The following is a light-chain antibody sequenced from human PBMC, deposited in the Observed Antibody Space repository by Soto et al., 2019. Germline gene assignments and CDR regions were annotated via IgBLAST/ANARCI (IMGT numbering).Light chain of an antibody. Sequence: QAVVTQPPSASGTPGQRVTISCFASSSNIGGNTMNWYQHLPGTAPKLLIYNNNQRPSGVPDRFSGSKSGTSASLAISGLQSDDEADYYCATWDDSLNAWVFGGGTKLTVL. V-gene: IGLV1-44*01. CDR1: SSNIGGNT. J-gene: IGLJ3*02. CDR3: ATWDDSLNAWV. CDR2: NNN.